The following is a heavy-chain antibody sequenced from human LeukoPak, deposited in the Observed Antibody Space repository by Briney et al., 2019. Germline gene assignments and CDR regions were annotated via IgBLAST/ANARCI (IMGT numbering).Heavy chain of an antibody. V-gene: IGHV1-18*01. CDR2: ISAYNGNT. J-gene: IGHJ4*02. CDR1: GYTFTSYG. Sequence: ASVKVSCKASGYTFTSYGISWVRQAPGQGLEWMGWISAYNGNTNYAQKLQGRVTMTTDTSTSTAYMELRSLRSDDTAVYYCARGGYDILTGQEGYFDYWGQGTLVTVSS. CDR3: ARGGYDILTGQEGYFDY. D-gene: IGHD3-9*01.